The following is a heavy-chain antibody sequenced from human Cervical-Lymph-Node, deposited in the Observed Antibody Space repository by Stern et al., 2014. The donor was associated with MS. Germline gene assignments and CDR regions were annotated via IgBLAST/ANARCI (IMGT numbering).Heavy chain of an antibody. Sequence: QITLKESGPTLVKPTQTLPLTCTFSGFSLSTSGVGVGWVRQPPGKAPEWLALIYWDDDTRYSPSLKNRLTITKDTSKNQVVLTMTNMDPIDTASYYCAHRRSQWLGALWSYQHFDSWGQGILVTVS. J-gene: IGHJ4*02. CDR3: AHRRSQWLGALWSYQHFDS. CDR1: GFSLSTSGVG. CDR2: IYWDDDT. V-gene: IGHV2-5*02. D-gene: IGHD6-19*01.